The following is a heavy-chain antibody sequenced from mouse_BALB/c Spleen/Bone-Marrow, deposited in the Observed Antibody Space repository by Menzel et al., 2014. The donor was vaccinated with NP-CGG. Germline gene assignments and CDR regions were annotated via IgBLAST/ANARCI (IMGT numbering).Heavy chain of an antibody. CDR2: IYPGDGDS. Sequence: QVQLQQSGPELVKPGASVKISCKASGYVFSNSWMNWVKQRPGEGLEWIGRIYPGDGDSNYNGKFKGKATLIADNSSSTAYLQLSSLTSVDSAVYFCARRRAFITTVVDYFDVWGAGTTVTVSS. V-gene: IGHV1-82*01. CDR3: ARRRAFITTVVDYFDV. CDR1: GYVFSNSW. D-gene: IGHD1-1*01. J-gene: IGHJ1*01.